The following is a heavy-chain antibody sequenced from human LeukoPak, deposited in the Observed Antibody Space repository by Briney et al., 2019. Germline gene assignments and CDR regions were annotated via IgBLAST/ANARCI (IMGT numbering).Heavy chain of an antibody. CDR3: ARDGDYGDYFDY. D-gene: IGHD4-17*01. Sequence: GASVKVSCKASGYPFTSYGFSWVRQAPGQGLEGRGRISTYNDNTHYAQKLQGRVTMTTDTSTSTAYMELRSLRSDDTAVYYCARDGDYGDYFDYCGQGTLVTVSS. V-gene: IGHV1-18*04. CDR1: GYPFTSYG. J-gene: IGHJ4*02. CDR2: ISTYNDNT.